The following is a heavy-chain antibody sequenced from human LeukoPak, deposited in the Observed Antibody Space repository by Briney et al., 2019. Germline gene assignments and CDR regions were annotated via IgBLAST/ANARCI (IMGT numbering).Heavy chain of an antibody. CDR1: GFTFSGFG. CDR3: ARARVPYSGYDW. V-gene: IGHV3-73*01. D-gene: IGHD5-12*01. CDR2: MRSRSNNYAT. J-gene: IGHJ4*02. Sequence: GGSLRLSCAVSGFTFSGFGIHWVRQASGKGLEWVGRMRSRSNNYATAYAASVRGRFTISRDDSKNTAYLQMNSLLTEDTAVYYCARARVPYSGYDWWGQGTLVTVSS.